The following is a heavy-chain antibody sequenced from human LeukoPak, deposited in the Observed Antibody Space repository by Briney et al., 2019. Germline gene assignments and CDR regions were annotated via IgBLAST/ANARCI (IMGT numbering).Heavy chain of an antibody. CDR3: ANAIAGYSSSWYPFDY. CDR1: GFTFSSYA. V-gene: IGHV3-23*01. D-gene: IGHD6-13*01. Sequence: GGSLRLSCAASGFTFSSYAMSWVRQAPGKGLEWVSAISGSGGSTYYADSVKGRFTISRDNSKNTLYLQMNSLRAEDTAVYYCANAIAGYSSSWYPFDYWGQGTLVTVS. J-gene: IGHJ4*02. CDR2: ISGSGGST.